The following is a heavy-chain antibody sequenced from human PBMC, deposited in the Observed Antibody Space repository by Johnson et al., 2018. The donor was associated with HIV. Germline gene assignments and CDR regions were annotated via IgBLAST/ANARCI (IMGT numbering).Heavy chain of an antibody. V-gene: IGHV3-33*06. D-gene: IGHD2-21*02. J-gene: IGHJ3*02. CDR1: GFTFSTYG. CDR3: AKDLVVVTARGAFDI. CDR2: IWYDGSNK. Sequence: VHLVESGGGVVQPGRSLRLSCAASGFTFSTYGMHWVRQAPGKGLEWVALIWYDGSNKYYADSVKGRFTISRDNSKNTLYLQMNSLRAEDTAVYYCAKDLVVVTARGAFDIWGQGTMVTVSS.